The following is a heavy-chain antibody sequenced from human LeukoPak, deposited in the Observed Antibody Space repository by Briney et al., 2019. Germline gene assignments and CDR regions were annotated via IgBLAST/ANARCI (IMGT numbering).Heavy chain of an antibody. CDR3: ASLPYGGYDDY. V-gene: IGHV3-21*01. CDR1: GFSFRSYA. J-gene: IGHJ4*02. D-gene: IGHD5-12*01. Sequence: PGGSLRLSCVASGFSFRSYAMSWVRQAPGKGLEWVSSISSSSSYIYYADSVKGRFTISRDNAKNSLYLQMNSLRAVDTAVYYCASLPYGGYDDYWGQGTLVTVSS. CDR2: ISSSSSYI.